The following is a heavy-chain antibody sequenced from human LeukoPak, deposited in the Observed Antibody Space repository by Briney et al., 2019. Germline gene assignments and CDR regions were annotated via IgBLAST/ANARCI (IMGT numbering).Heavy chain of an antibody. J-gene: IGHJ4*02. CDR3: AKPAKTDYADY. Sequence: GGSLRLSCAASGFTFSTYWMSWVRQAPGKGLEWVANIKEDGSEKFHVGSVRGRFTISRDNSKNTLYLQMNSLRAEDTALYYCAKPAKTDYADYWGQGTLVTVSS. V-gene: IGHV3-7*03. D-gene: IGHD1-14*01. CDR1: GFTFSTYW. CDR2: IKEDGSEK.